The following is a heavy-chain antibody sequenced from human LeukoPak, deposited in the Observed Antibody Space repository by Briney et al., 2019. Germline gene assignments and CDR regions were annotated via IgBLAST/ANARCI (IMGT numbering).Heavy chain of an antibody. CDR3: ARLRATMVRGVIFLWWFDP. Sequence: PSETLSLTCAVYGGSFSGYYWSWIRQPPGKGLEWIGEINHSGSTNYNPSLKSRVTISVDTSKNQFSLKLSSVTAADTAVYYCARLRATMVRGVIFLWWFDPWGQGTLVTVSS. CDR2: INHSGST. V-gene: IGHV4-34*01. J-gene: IGHJ5*02. CDR1: GGSFSGYY. D-gene: IGHD3-10*01.